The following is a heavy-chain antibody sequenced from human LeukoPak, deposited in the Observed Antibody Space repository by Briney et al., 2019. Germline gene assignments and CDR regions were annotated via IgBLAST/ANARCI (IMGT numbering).Heavy chain of an antibody. D-gene: IGHD3-22*01. CDR3: ARDLGQTYYYDSSGLDY. Sequence: GASVKVSCKASGYTFTGYYMHWVRQAPGQGLEWMGWINPNGGANYAQKFQGRVTMTRDTSISTAYMELSRLRSDDTAVYYCARDLGQTYYYDSSGLDYWGQGTLVTVSS. V-gene: IGHV1-2*02. J-gene: IGHJ4*02. CDR2: INPNGGA. CDR1: GYTFTGYY.